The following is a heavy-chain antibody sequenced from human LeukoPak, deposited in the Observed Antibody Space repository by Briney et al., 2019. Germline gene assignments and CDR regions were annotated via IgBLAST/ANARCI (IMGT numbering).Heavy chain of an antibody. Sequence: GRSLRLSCAASGFTFSSYAMHWVRQAPGKGLEWVAVISYDGSNKYYADSVKGRFTISRDNSKNTLYLQMNSLRAEDTAVYYCAKSNDYGDYDIDYWGQGTLVTVSS. CDR2: ISYDGSNK. J-gene: IGHJ4*02. CDR3: AKSNDYGDYDIDY. V-gene: IGHV3-30*04. D-gene: IGHD4-17*01. CDR1: GFTFSSYA.